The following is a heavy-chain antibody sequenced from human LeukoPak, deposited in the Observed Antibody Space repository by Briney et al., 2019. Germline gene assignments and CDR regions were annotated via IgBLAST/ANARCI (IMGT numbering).Heavy chain of an antibody. CDR3: AKDTSRGAAAGF. V-gene: IGHV3-30*02. J-gene: IGHJ4*02. Sequence: GGTLRLSCAASGFTFSSYGMHWVRQAPGKGLEWVAFIRYDGSNKYYADSVKGRFTISRDNSKNTLYLQMNSLRAEDTAVYYCAKDTSRGAAAGFWGQGTLVTVSS. CDR2: IRYDGSNK. CDR1: GFTFSSYG. D-gene: IGHD6-13*01.